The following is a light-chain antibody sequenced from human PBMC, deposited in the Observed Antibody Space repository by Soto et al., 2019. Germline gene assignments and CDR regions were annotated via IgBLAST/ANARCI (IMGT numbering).Light chain of an antibody. CDR2: DVS. Sequence: QSALTHPRSVSGSPGQSVTISCTGTSSDVGGYNYVSWYQQHPGKAPNLMIYDVSKRPSGVPDRFSGSKSGNTASLTISGLQAEDEADYYCCSYAGSYTYVFGTGTKLTVL. CDR3: CSYAGSYTYV. J-gene: IGLJ1*01. CDR1: SSDVGGYNY. V-gene: IGLV2-11*01.